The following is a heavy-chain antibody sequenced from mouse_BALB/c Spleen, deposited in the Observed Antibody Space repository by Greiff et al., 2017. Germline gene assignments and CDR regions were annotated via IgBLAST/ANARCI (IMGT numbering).Heavy chain of an antibody. V-gene: IGHV2-9*02. J-gene: IGHJ3*01. CDR3: ARVYDGYLAWFAY. Sequence: QVQLQQSGPGLVAPSQSLSITCTVSGFSLTSYGVHWVRQPPGKGLEWLGVIWAGGSTNYNSALMSRLSISKDNSKSQVFLKMNSLQTDDTAMYYCARVYDGYLAWFAYWGQGTLVTVSA. CDR2: IWAGGST. CDR1: GFSLTSYG. D-gene: IGHD2-3*01.